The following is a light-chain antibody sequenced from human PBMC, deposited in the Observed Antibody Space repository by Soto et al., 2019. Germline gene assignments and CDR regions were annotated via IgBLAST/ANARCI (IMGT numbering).Light chain of an antibody. CDR2: EVS. CDR3: SSYTSSSPWV. Sequence: QSALTQPASVSGSPGQSITISCTGTSSDVGGYNYVSWYQQHPGKAPKLMIYEVSNRPSGVSNRFSGSKSGNTASLIISGLQAEDEADYYCSSYTSSSPWVFGRGTKVTVL. V-gene: IGLV2-14*01. CDR1: SSDVGGYNY. J-gene: IGLJ3*02.